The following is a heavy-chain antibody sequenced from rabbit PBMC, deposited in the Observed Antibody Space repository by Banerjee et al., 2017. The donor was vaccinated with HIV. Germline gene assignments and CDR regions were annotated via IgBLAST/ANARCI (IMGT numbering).Heavy chain of an antibody. Sequence: ASGIDFSSYYYMSWVRQAPGKGPEWIACIYDGDGKTYYASWAKGRFTISKTSSTTVTLQMTSLTAADTTTYFCARDLGGSSDLWGQGTLVTVS. CDR1: GIDFSSYYY. J-gene: IGHJ3*01. D-gene: IGHD8-1*01. CDR2: IYDGDGKT. V-gene: IGHV1S40*01. CDR3: ARDLGGSSDL.